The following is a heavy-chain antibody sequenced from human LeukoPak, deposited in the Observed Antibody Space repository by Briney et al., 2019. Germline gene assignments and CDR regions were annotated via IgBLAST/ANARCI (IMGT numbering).Heavy chain of an antibody. CDR1: GGSFSGYY. V-gene: IGHV4-34*01. D-gene: IGHD3-22*01. CDR2: IYYSGST. CDR3: ARIDYYDSSGYYSSDAFDI. Sequence: SETLSLTCAVYGGSFSGYYWGWIRQPPGKGLEWIGSIYYSGSTYYNPSLKSRVTISVDTSKNQFSLKLSSVTAADTAVYYCARIDYYDSSGYYSSDAFDIWGQGTMVTVSS. J-gene: IGHJ3*02.